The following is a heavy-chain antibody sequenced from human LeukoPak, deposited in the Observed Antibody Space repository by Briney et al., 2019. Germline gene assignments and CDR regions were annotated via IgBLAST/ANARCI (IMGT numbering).Heavy chain of an antibody. CDR2: INSDGSST. Sequence: GGSLRLSCAASGFTFSSYWMHWVRHAPGKGLVWVSRINSDGSSTSYADSVKGRFTISRDNAKNTLYLQMNSLRAEDTAVYYCARDNSIVYYYYYGMDVWGQGTTVTVSS. CDR1: GFTFSSYW. J-gene: IGHJ6*02. CDR3: ARDNSIVYYYYYGMDV. D-gene: IGHD1-26*01. V-gene: IGHV3-74*01.